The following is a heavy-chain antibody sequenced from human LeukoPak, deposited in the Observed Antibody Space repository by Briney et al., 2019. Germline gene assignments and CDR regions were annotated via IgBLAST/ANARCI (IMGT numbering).Heavy chain of an antibody. Sequence: GGSLRLSCAASGFTFSAYWMTWVRQAPGKGLEWVANIKQDGSEKYYVDSVKGRFTISRDNAKISLYLQMNSLGAEDTAVYYCAKVRQGYGDALDVWGQGTMVTVSS. CDR3: AKVRQGYGDALDV. CDR2: IKQDGSEK. J-gene: IGHJ3*01. CDR1: GFTFSAYW. V-gene: IGHV3-7*01. D-gene: IGHD5-12*01.